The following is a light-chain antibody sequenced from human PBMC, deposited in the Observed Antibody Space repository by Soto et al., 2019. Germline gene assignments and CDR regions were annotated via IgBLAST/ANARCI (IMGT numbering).Light chain of an antibody. J-gene: IGLJ1*01. Sequence: QAVLTQPASVSGSPGQSITLSCTGTSSDDGTFNLVSWYQQHPGKAPYLLIFEVSNRPSGVSIRFSGSKSGNTASLTISGLQAEDEADYYCSSYSGASASSASYVFATGTKVTVL. CDR1: SSDDGTFNL. CDR3: SSYSGASASSASYV. CDR2: EVS. V-gene: IGLV2-23*02.